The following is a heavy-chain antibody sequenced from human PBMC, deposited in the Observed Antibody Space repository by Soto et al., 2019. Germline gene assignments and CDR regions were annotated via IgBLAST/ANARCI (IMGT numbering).Heavy chain of an antibody. V-gene: IGHV3-21*04. CDR3: ARASPPFDY. CDR2: IGTSGSYI. Sequence: GGSLRLSCAVSGFIFSRYSRNWVRTDPGKGLEWVSSIGTSGSYIYDTDSVKGRFTISRDNAKNSLYLQMNSLRAEDTAVYYCARASPPFDYWGQGTLVTVSS. CDR1: GFIFSRYS. J-gene: IGHJ4*02.